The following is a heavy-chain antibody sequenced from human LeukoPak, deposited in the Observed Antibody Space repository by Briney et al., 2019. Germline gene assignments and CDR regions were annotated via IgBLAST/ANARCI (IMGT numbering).Heavy chain of an antibody. CDR3: VREVGRPKPFYFDA. D-gene: IGHD1-26*01. Sequence: GGSLRLSCIASGFVFSRDNMNWVRRAPGKGLEWVAHISEAIYYANSVQGRFPLSRNNAKNSLYLKIRNLRAEETAMYSGVREVGRPKPFYFDAWGRGTPVTVPS. CDR1: GFVFSRDN. V-gene: IGHV3-48*04. CDR2: ISEAI. J-gene: IGHJ4*02.